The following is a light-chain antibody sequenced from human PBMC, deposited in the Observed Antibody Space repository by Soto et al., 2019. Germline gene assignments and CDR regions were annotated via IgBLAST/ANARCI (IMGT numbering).Light chain of an antibody. Sequence: QSVLTQSSSASASLGSSVKLTCTLSSGHNTYIIAWHQQQPGKAPRFLMTLDRSGSYNRGSGVPDRFSGSSSGADRYLTISNLQFEDEGDYYCETWYSNTHKVFGGGTKVTVL. J-gene: IGLJ3*02. CDR3: ETWYSNTHKV. CDR1: SGHNTYI. CDR2: LDRSGSY. V-gene: IGLV4-60*02.